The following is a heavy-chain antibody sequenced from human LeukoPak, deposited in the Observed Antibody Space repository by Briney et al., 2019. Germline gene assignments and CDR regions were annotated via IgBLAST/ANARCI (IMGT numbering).Heavy chain of an antibody. CDR3: ARSAGSAFFDY. CDR2: IYSDSGDT. D-gene: IGHD2-15*01. Sequence: GASVKVSCKASGYTFTRYAMSWVQQAPGQGLEWMGWIYSDSGDTNYAQKFQGWVTMTRDTSISTAYMELSRLTSDDTAVYYCARSAGSAFFDYWGQGTLVTVSS. V-gene: IGHV1-2*04. CDR1: GYTFTRYA. J-gene: IGHJ4*02.